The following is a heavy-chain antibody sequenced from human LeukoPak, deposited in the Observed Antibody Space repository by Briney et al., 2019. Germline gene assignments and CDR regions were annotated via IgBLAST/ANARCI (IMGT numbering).Heavy chain of an antibody. CDR3: ARGARGGSYDFRY. CDR2: INPSGGST. J-gene: IGHJ4*02. D-gene: IGHD1-26*01. V-gene: IGHV1-46*01. Sequence: ASVKVSCKASGGTFTSYAISWVRQAPGQGLEWMGIINPSGGSTSYAQKFQGRVTMTRDTSTSTVYMELSSLRSEDTAVYYCARGARGGSYDFRYWGQGTLVTVSS. CDR1: GGTFTSYA.